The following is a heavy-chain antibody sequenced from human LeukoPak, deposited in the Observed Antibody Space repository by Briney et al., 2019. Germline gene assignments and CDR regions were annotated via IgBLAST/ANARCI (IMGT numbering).Heavy chain of an antibody. J-gene: IGHJ4*02. V-gene: IGHV3-48*01. Sequence: GGSLRLSCAASGFTFNNYGMNWVRQAPGKGLEWISHISSSGSSIYYADSVKGRFTISRDNAKNSLYLQMNSLRAEDTAVYYCARRTGESGYYPFDYWGQGTLVTVSS. CDR2: ISSSGSSI. CDR3: ARRTGESGYYPFDY. CDR1: GFTFNNYG. D-gene: IGHD3-3*01.